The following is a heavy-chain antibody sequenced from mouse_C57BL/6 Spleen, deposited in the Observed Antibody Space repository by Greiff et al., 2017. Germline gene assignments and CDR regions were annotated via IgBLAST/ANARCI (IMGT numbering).Heavy chain of an antibody. J-gene: IGHJ4*01. CDR3: ASTLYYSNVYYAMDY. D-gene: IGHD2-5*01. V-gene: IGHV1-82*01. CDR2: IYPGDGDT. Sequence: VQLQQSGPELVKPGASVKISCKASGYAFSSSWMNWVKQRPGKGLEWIGRIYPGDGDTNYNGKFKGKATLTADKSSSTAYMQLSSLTSEDSAVYFCASTLYYSNVYYAMDYWGQGTSVTVSS. CDR1: GYAFSSSW.